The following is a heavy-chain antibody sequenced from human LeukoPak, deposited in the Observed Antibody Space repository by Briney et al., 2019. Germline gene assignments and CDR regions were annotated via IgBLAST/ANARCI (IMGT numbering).Heavy chain of an antibody. CDR1: GFTFDDYG. D-gene: IGHD3-3*01. CDR2: INWNGGST. CDR3: ARDRGTYYDFWSGYRDY. Sequence: GGSLRLSCAASGFTFDDYGMSWVRQAPGKGLEWVSGINWNGGSTVYADSVKGRFTISRDNAKNSLYLQMNSLRAEDTALYYCARDRGTYYDFWSGYRDYWGQGTLVTVSS. J-gene: IGHJ4*02. V-gene: IGHV3-20*04.